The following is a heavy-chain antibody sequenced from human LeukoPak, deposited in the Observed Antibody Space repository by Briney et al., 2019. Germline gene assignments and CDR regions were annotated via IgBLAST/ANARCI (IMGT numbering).Heavy chain of an antibody. CDR1: GYTFTGKY. V-gene: IGHV1-2*02. J-gene: IGHJ6*02. Sequence: ASVKVSCKASGYTFTGKYLYWARQTPGQGLEWLGWINPKTGDTDSAQNFQGRVTMTRGTSITTVYMELSSLTSDDTAVYYCAKEDAGLLDLVEGMDVWGQGTTVTVSS. CDR2: INPKTGDT. CDR3: AKEDAGLLDLVEGMDV. D-gene: IGHD3-3*01.